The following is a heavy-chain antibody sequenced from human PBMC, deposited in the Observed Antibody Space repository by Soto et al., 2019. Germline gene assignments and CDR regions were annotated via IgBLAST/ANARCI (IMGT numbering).Heavy chain of an antibody. J-gene: IGHJ6*02. CDR1: GYSIISSNW. CDR2: IYYSGST. D-gene: IGHD2-15*01. CDR3: ARVAVAATSGMDV. Sequence: SETLSLTCAVSGYSIISSNWWGWIRQPPGKGLEWIGYIYYSGSTYYNPSLKSRVTMSVDTSKNQFSLKLSSVTAVDTAVYYCARVAVAATSGMDVWGQGTTVTVSS. V-gene: IGHV4-28*01.